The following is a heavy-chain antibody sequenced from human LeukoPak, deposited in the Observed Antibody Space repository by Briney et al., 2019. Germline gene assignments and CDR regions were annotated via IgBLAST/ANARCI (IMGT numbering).Heavy chain of an antibody. V-gene: IGHV3-48*03. CDR3: ARGVNYYDSSGYYFSY. CDR1: GFTFSSYE. Sequence: PGGSLRLSCAASGFTFSSYEMNWVRQAPGKGLEWVSYISSSGSSIYYADSVKGRFTISRDNAKNSLYLQMNSLRAEDTAVYYRARGVNYYDSSGYYFSYWGQGTLVTVSS. J-gene: IGHJ4*02. CDR2: ISSSGSSI. D-gene: IGHD3-22*01.